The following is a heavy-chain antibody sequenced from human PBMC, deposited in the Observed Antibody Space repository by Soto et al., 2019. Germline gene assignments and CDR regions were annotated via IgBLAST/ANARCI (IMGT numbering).Heavy chain of an antibody. V-gene: IGHV6-1*01. CDR1: GDSVSSNSAA. J-gene: IGHJ5*02. Sequence: SQTLSLTCAISGDSVSSNSAAWNWIRQSPSRGLEWLGRTYYRSKWYNDYAVSVKSRITINPDTSKNHFSLQLNSVTPEDTAVYYCARVPMYSSGWYANNWFDPWGQGTLVTVSS. CDR2: TYYRSKWYN. D-gene: IGHD6-19*01. CDR3: ARVPMYSSGWYANNWFDP.